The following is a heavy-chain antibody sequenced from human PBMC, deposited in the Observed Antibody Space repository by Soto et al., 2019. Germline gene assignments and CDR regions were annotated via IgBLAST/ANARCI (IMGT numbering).Heavy chain of an antibody. D-gene: IGHD2-15*01. Sequence: QVQLQQWGAGLLKPSETLSLTCAVYGGSFSGYYWSWIRQPPGKGLEWIGEINHSGSTNYNPSLKSRVTISVDTFKNQFSLKLSSVTAADTAVYYCASFGYCSGGSCYSDGAFDIWGQGTMVTVSS. V-gene: IGHV4-34*01. CDR2: INHSGST. CDR3: ASFGYCSGGSCYSDGAFDI. J-gene: IGHJ3*02. CDR1: GGSFSGYY.